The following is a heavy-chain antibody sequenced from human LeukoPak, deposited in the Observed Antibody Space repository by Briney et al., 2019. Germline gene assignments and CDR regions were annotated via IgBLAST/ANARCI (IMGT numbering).Heavy chain of an antibody. CDR2: ISSSSSYI. Sequence: GGSLRLSCAASGFTFSSYSMNWVRQAPGKGLEWVSSISSSSSYIYYADSVKGRFTIPRDNAKNSLYLQMNSLRAEDTAVYYCARVHNLRNFDYWGQGTLVTVSS. CDR1: GFTFSSYS. J-gene: IGHJ4*02. V-gene: IGHV3-21*01. CDR3: ARVHNLRNFDY. D-gene: IGHD1-1*01.